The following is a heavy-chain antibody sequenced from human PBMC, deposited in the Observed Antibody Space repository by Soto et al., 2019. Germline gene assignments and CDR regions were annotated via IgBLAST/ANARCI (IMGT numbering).Heavy chain of an antibody. D-gene: IGHD2-15*01. CDR1: GGSISSGGYY. CDR2: IYYSGST. CDR3: VRDGGRWYSFDY. V-gene: IGHV4-31*03. Sequence: QVQLQESGPGLVKTSQTLSLTCTVSGGSISSGGYYWGWIRQHPGKGLEWIGYIYYSGSTYYNPSLKSRVTIAIDTSKNQFSLKLSSVTVADTAVYYCVRDGGRWYSFDYWGQGTLVTVSS. J-gene: IGHJ4*02.